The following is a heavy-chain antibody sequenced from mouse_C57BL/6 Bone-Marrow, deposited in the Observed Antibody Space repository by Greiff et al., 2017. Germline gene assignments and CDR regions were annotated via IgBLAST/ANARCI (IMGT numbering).Heavy chain of an antibody. Sequence: QVQLKESGAELARPGASVKLSCKASGYTFTSYGISWVKQRTGQGLEWIGEIYPRSGNTYYNEKFKGKATLTADKSSSTAYMELRSLTSEDSAVYFCARDDGYYGEFDYWGQGTTLTVSS. D-gene: IGHD2-3*01. CDR1: GYTFTSYG. CDR2: IYPRSGNT. V-gene: IGHV1-81*01. CDR3: ARDDGYYGEFDY. J-gene: IGHJ2*01.